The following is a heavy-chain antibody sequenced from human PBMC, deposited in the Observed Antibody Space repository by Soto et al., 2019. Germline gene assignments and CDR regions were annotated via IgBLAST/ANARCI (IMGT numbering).Heavy chain of an antibody. CDR1: GFTFSDHY. Sequence: QVQLVESGGGLAKPGGSLRLSCAASGFTFSDHYMSWIRQAPGKGLEWVSYIGTSGSPIYYAESVKGRFTISRDNAKNALYLYRSSLSAEETAVYYCARGMKVAVGYYDLWGRGTLVTVSS. D-gene: IGHD2-2*01. CDR3: ARGMKVAVGYYDL. J-gene: IGHJ2*01. CDR2: IGTSGSPI. V-gene: IGHV3-11*01.